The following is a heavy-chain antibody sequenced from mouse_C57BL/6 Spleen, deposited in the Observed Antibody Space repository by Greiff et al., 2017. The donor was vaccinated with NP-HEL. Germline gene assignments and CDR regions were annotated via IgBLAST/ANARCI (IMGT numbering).Heavy chain of an antibody. CDR3: ARSDYGSSYGYWYFDV. V-gene: IGHV1-4*01. CDR2: INPSSGYT. J-gene: IGHJ1*03. D-gene: IGHD1-1*01. CDR1: GYTFTSYT. Sequence: QVQLKQSGAELARPGASVKMSCKASGYTFTSYTMHWVKQRPGQGLEWIGYINPSSGYTKYNQKFKDKATLTADKSSSTAYMQLSSLTSEDSAVYYCARSDYGSSYGYWYFDVWGTGTTVTVSS.